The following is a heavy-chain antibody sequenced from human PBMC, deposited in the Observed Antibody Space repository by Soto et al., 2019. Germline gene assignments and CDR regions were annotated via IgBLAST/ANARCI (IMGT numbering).Heavy chain of an antibody. Sequence: SETLSLTCTVSGGSISSYYWSWIRQPPGKGLEWIGYIYYSGSTNYNPSLKSRVTISVDTSKNQFSLKLSYVTAADTDVYYCARDSGSSRFFDYWGQGTLVTVSS. CDR2: IYYSGST. CDR1: GGSISSYY. D-gene: IGHD1-26*01. V-gene: IGHV4-59*01. CDR3: ARDSGSSRFFDY. J-gene: IGHJ4*02.